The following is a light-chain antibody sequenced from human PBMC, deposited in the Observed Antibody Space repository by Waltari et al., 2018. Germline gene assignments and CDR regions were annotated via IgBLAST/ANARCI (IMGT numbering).Light chain of an antibody. CDR3: QQYGSSILYT. Sequence: VLTQSPGTLSLSPVERATLSCRASPSLIKMYLAWYQQKPGQAPRLHSYGASTRAAGIPVRFSGSGSETAFTLTISRLEPEDSAVYYCQQYGSSILYTFGQGTKLEIK. CDR1: PSLIKMY. J-gene: IGKJ2*01. V-gene: IGKV3-20*01. CDR2: GAS.